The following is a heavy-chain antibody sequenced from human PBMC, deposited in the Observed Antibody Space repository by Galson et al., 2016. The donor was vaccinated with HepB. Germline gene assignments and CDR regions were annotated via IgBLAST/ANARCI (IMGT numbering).Heavy chain of an antibody. J-gene: IGHJ6*02. Sequence: TLSLTCAVSGGSISSDDYYWSWIRQHPAKGLEWIGYIYYNGRTYYNRYLKSRVSMSVDRSKSHFPLKVTSVTAADTAVYYCARGGQVLRFLDGPNGHYYPMDVWGQGTTVTVSS. D-gene: IGHD3-3*01. CDR1: GGSISSDDYY. CDR3: ARGGQVLRFLDGPNGHYYPMDV. V-gene: IGHV4-31*11. CDR2: IYYNGRT.